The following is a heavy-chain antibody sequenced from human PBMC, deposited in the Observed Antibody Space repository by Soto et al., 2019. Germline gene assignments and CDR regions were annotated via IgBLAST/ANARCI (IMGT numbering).Heavy chain of an antibody. V-gene: IGHV3-74*01. CDR1: GFTFSTYW. Sequence: EVQLVESGGGLGQPGGSLRLSCAASGFTFSTYWMHWVRHAPGKRMVWVSRINSDGSRTNYADSVKGRFTTFRDNAKNTVYLPLISLADEAPAVYYWATVAGGSYDWFDTWGQGTLVTVSS. D-gene: IGHD1-26*01. CDR2: INSDGSRT. CDR3: ATVAGGSYDWFDT. J-gene: IGHJ5*02.